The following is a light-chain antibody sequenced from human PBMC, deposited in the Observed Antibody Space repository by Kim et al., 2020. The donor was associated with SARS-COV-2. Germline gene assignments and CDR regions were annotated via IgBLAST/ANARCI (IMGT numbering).Light chain of an antibody. J-gene: IGLJ1*01. Sequence: PGQRVTISCSGSSSKLGSNYVYWYQQLPGTAPKLLIYRNNQRPSGVPDRFSGSKSGTSASLAISGLRSEDEADYYCAAWDDSLKVFGTGTKVTVL. CDR2: RNN. CDR3: AAWDDSLKV. CDR1: SSKLGSNY. V-gene: IGLV1-47*01.